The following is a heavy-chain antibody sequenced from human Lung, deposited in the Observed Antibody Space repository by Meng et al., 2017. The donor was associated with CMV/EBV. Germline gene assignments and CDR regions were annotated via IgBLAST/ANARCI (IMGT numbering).Heavy chain of an antibody. CDR1: GFTFSGYA. V-gene: IGHV3-23*01. Sequence: GEXXTISCAASGFTFSGYAMSWVRQAPGKGLEWVSGISGSGGSTYYADSVKGRFTISRDNSKNTLFLQMNSLRAEDTAVYYCAKRPFSGNYSPGTLDYWGQGXLVTVSS. CDR2: ISGSGGST. CDR3: AKRPFSGNYSPGTLDY. D-gene: IGHD1-26*01. J-gene: IGHJ4*02.